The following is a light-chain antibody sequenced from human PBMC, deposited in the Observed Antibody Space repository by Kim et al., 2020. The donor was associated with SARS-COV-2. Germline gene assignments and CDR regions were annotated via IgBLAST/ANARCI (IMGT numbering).Light chain of an antibody. CDR1: ELGDKY. V-gene: IGLV3-1*01. Sequence: SGSPGQAASITCSGYELGDKYACWYQQKPGQSPVLVMYQDTKRPSGIPERFSGSNSGNTATLTISGTQAMDEADYYCQAWDSTTVVFGGGTQLTVL. CDR2: QDT. J-gene: IGLJ2*01. CDR3: QAWDSTTVV.